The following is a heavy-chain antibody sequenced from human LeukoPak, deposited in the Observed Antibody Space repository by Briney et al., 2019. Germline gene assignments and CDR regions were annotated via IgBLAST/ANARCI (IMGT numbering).Heavy chain of an antibody. J-gene: IGHJ4*02. V-gene: IGHV3-21*01. CDR3: ARELRLGGLKN. CDR1: GFTFSSYG. D-gene: IGHD3-16*01. CDR2: ISSSSSYI. Sequence: GRSLRLSCAAPGFTFSSYGMHWVRQAPGKGLEWVSSISSSSSYIYYADSVKGRFTISRDNAKNSLYLQMNSLRAEDTAVYYCARELRLGGLKNWGQGTLVTVSS.